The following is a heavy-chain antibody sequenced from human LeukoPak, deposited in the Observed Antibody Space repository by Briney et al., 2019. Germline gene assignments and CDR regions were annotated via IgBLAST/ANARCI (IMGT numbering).Heavy chain of an antibody. J-gene: IGHJ3*02. Sequence: PSETLSLTCTVSGGSISGHHWTWIRQPPGTGLEWIGYFYDSGDFNYNPSLESRVTIWMDMSNNQFSLTMSSVTAADTAMYYCARLLRPGGRKGDAFDIRGQGTLVTVSS. CDR1: GGSISGHH. D-gene: IGHD1-26*01. CDR2: FYDSGDF. CDR3: ARLLRPGGRKGDAFDI. V-gene: IGHV4-59*08.